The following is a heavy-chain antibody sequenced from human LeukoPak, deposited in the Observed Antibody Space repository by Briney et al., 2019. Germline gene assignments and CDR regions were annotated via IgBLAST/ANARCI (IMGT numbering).Heavy chain of an antibody. CDR3: ARVPGLSYYGMDV. Sequence: PSETLSLTCTVSGGSISSGGYYWSWIRQPPGKGLEWIGYIYYSGSTNYNPSLKSRVTISVDTSKNQFSLKLSSVTTADTAVYYCARVPGLSYYGMDVWGQGTTVTVSS. CDR1: GGSISSGGYY. D-gene: IGHD2-8*02. V-gene: IGHV4-61*08. J-gene: IGHJ6*02. CDR2: IYYSGST.